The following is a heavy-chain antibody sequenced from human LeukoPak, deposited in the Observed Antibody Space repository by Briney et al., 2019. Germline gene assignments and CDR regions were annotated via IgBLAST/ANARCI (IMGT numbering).Heavy chain of an antibody. CDR3: ARQPYCYNGICYRKYYMDV. D-gene: IGHD2-8*01. V-gene: IGHV4-39*07. J-gene: IGHJ6*03. CDR1: GGSISSSSYY. Sequence: SETLSLTCTVSGGSISSSSYYWGWIRQPPGKGLEWIGSIYYSGSTYYNPSLKSRVTISVDTSKNQFSLKLSSVTAADTAVYYCARQPYCYNGICYRKYYMDVWGKGTTVTVSS. CDR2: IYYSGST.